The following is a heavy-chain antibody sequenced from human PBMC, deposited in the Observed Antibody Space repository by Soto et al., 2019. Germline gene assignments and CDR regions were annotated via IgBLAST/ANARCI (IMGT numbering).Heavy chain of an antibody. D-gene: IGHD5-18*01. CDR2: IWYDGSNK. V-gene: IGHV3-33*06. CDR3: AKTERGYNYGYLAEGPVDFDY. J-gene: IGHJ4*02. Sequence: PGGSLRLSCAASGFTFRSYAMHWVRQAPGKGLEWVAVIWYDGSNKYYADSVKGRFTISRDNSKNKVYLQMDSLRAEDTAVYYCAKTERGYNYGYLAEGPVDFDYWGRGTLVTVSS. CDR1: GFTFRSYA.